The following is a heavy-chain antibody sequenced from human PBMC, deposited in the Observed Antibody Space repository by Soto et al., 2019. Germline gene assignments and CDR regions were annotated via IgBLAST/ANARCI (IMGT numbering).Heavy chain of an antibody. J-gene: IGHJ5*02. Sequence: GGSLRLSCAASGFTFSSYAMHWVRQAPGKGLEWVAVISYDGSDKYYADSVKGRFTISRDNSKNTLYLQMNSLRVEDTAVYYCARKKQGNWFDPWGQGTLVTVS. D-gene: IGHD6-13*01. CDR3: ARKKQGNWFDP. CDR2: ISYDGSDK. CDR1: GFTFSSYA. V-gene: IGHV3-30-3*01.